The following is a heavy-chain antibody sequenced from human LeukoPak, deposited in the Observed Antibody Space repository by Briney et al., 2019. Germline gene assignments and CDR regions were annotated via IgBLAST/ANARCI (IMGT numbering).Heavy chain of an antibody. Sequence: SETLSLTCAVYGGSFGGYYWSWIRQPPGKGLEWIGEINHSGSTNYNPSLKSRGTISVDTSKNQFSLKLSSVTAADTAVYYCARGRRRGYSYGLDYWGQGTLVTVSS. CDR1: GGSFGGYY. CDR2: INHSGST. J-gene: IGHJ4*02. V-gene: IGHV4-34*01. CDR3: ARGRRRGYSYGLDY. D-gene: IGHD5-18*01.